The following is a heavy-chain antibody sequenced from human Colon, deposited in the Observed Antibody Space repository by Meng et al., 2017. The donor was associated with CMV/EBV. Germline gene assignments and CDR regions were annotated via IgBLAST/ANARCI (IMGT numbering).Heavy chain of an antibody. D-gene: IGHD2-8*02. J-gene: IGHJ4*02. CDR1: GGSISSYY. CDR3: ARDTGLRRFDY. CDR2: IYHNGIT. Sequence: SETLSLTCTVSGGSISSYYWSWIRQSPGTGLEWIGHIYHNGITNYNPSLKSRATISVDTSKNQHSLKLSSVTAADTAVYYCARDTGLRRFDYWGQGTLVTV. V-gene: IGHV4-59*01.